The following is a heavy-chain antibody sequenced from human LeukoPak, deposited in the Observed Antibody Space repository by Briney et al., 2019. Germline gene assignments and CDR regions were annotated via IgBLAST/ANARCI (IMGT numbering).Heavy chain of an antibody. V-gene: IGHV1-3*01. Sequence: ASVKVSCKASGYTFTIYAMHWVRQAPGQRLEWMGWINAGNGNTKYSQKFQGRVTITRDTSASTAYMELSSLRSEDTAVYYCAASSWASEYYFDYWGQGTLVTVSS. D-gene: IGHD6-13*01. CDR2: INAGNGNT. J-gene: IGHJ4*02. CDR3: AASSWASEYYFDY. CDR1: GYTFTIYA.